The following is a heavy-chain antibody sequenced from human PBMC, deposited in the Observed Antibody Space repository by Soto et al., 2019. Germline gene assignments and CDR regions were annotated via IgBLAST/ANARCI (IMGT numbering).Heavy chain of an antibody. J-gene: IGHJ6*03. CDR1: GGSISSGGYY. V-gene: IGHV4-31*03. CDR2: IYYSGST. CDR3: ARLKEAYAIYYYYMDV. D-gene: IGHD2-8*01. Sequence: SETLSLTCTVSGGSISSGGYYWSWIRQHPGKGLEWIGYIYYSGSTYYNPSLKSRVTISVDTSKNQFSLKLSSVTAADTAVYYCARLKEAYAIYYYYMDVWGKGTTVTVSS.